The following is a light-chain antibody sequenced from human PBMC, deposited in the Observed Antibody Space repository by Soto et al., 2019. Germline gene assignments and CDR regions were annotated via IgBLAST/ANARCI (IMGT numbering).Light chain of an antibody. J-gene: IGLJ1*01. V-gene: IGLV2-23*01. CDR1: SSYVGNYNL. Sequence: QSALTQPASVSGSPGQSITISCTGTSSYVGNYNLVSWYQHDPGKAPKLLIYEGSKRPSGVSDRFSGSKSGNTASLTISGLQAEDEADCYCCSYASSSTYVFGTGTWSPS. CDR3: CSYASSSTYV. CDR2: EGS.